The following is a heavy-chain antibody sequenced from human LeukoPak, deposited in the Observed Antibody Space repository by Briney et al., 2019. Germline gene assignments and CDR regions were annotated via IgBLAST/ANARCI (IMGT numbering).Heavy chain of an antibody. Sequence: GGSLRLSCEASGFTLNTYSMNWARQAPGEGLEGVSCIDSSGGYMFYADSVEGRFIISRDNDKDSLYLQMNSLRGEDTAVYFCWRGQRRHYRGQETLVT. CDR1: GFTLNTYS. J-gene: IGHJ4*02. CDR2: IDSSGGYM. V-gene: IGHV3-21*06. D-gene: IGHD1-1*01. CDR3: WRGQRRHY.